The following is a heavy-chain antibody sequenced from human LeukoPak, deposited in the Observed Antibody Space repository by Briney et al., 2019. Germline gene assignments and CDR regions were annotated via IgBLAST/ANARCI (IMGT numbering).Heavy chain of an antibody. CDR3: ARSSDITIFGVVTPYYFDS. D-gene: IGHD3-3*01. CDR1: GYTFINYG. J-gene: IGHJ4*02. Sequence: ASVKVSCKASGYTFINYGISWVRQAPGQGLEWMGWISAYNGNTNYAQRFQDRVTMTTDTSTSTVYMELRSLRSDDTVVYYCARSSDITIFGVVTPYYFDSWGQGTLVTVSS. CDR2: ISAYNGNT. V-gene: IGHV1-18*01.